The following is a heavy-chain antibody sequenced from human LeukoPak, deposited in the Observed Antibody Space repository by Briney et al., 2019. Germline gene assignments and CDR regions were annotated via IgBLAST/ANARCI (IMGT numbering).Heavy chain of an antibody. CDR1: GYSFSGHW. Sequence: GESLKISCRGSGYSFSGHWIAWVRQMPGKGLEWMGVIFPRDSQTRYSPSFQGQVTISADKSISTAYLQWSSLKASDTATYYCARRYYHSTEFDPWGQGTLVTVSS. V-gene: IGHV5-51*01. CDR3: ARRYYHSTEFDP. CDR2: IFPRDSQT. J-gene: IGHJ5*02. D-gene: IGHD2/OR15-2a*01.